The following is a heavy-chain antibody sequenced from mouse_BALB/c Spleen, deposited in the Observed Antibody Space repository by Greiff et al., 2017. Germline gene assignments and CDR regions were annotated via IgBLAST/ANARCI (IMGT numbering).Heavy chain of an antibody. CDR1: GYTFTEYI. D-gene: IGHD2-10*01. Sequence: VQLQQSGAGLVKPGASVKLSCKASGYTFTEYIIHWVKQRSGQGLEWIGWFFPGSGSIKYNEKFKDKATLTADKSSSTVYIELSRLTSEDSAVYFCARHEAYYGKYVLAWFAYWGQGTLVTVSA. J-gene: IGHJ3*01. V-gene: IGHV1-62-2*01. CDR2: FFPGSGSI. CDR3: ARHEAYYGKYVLAWFAY.